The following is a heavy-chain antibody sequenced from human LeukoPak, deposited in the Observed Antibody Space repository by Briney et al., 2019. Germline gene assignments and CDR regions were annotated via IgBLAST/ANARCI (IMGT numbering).Heavy chain of an antibody. J-gene: IGHJ4*02. CDR3: AREATIFTDY. D-gene: IGHD3-3*01. CDR1: GFTFSDYY. Sequence: GGSLRLSCAASGFTFSDYYMSWIRQAPGKGLEWVSYISTTGSYINDADSVKGRFTISRDNAKNSLYLQMNSLRAEDTAVYYCAREATIFTDYWGQGTLVTVSS. CDR2: ISTTGSYI. V-gene: IGHV3-11*06.